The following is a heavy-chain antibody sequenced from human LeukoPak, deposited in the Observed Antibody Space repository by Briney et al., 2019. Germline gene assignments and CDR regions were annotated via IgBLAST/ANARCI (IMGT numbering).Heavy chain of an antibody. J-gene: IGHJ4*02. D-gene: IGHD1-26*01. Sequence: ASVKVSCKASGYTFTSYAMHWVRQAPGQRLEWMGWINAGNGNTKYSQKFQGRVTITRDTSASTAYMELSSLRSEDTAVYYCASGSSSGGGFDYWGQGTLVTVSS. CDR3: ASGSSSGGGFDY. CDR2: INAGNGNT. CDR1: GYTFTSYA. V-gene: IGHV1-3*01.